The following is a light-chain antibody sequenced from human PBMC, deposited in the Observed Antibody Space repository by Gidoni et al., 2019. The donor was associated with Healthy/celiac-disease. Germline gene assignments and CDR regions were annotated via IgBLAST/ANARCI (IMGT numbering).Light chain of an antibody. CDR2: GAS. CDR3: QQYGSSLYT. CDR1: RSVISSY. V-gene: IGKV3-20*01. J-gene: IGKJ2*01. Sequence: EIVLTQSPGTLALSPGERATLSCRTSRSVISSYLAWYQQKPGQAPKLLIYGASSRATGIPYRFSGSGSGTDFTLTISRLEPEDFAVYYCQQYGSSLYTFGQGTKLEIK.